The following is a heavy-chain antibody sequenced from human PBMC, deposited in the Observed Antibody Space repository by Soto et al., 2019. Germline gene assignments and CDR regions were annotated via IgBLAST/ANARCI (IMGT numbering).Heavy chain of an antibody. D-gene: IGHD1-1*01. Sequence: SETLSLTCTVSSGSISSGDSFWSWVRQPPGKGLEWIGYIHHSGITYYMPSLKSRATLSLDTSKNQISLRLNSVTAADTAVYYCARERRLQRYGMAVWGQGTTVT. CDR3: ARERRLQRYGMAV. V-gene: IGHV4-30-4*01. CDR1: SGSISSGDSF. CDR2: IHHSGIT. J-gene: IGHJ6*02.